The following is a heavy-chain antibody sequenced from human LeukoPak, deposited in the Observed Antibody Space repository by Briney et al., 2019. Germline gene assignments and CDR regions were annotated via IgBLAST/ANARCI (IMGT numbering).Heavy chain of an antibody. CDR3: ARVHVDIVATITSYYYYYMDV. Sequence: ASVKVSCKASGYTFTSYGISWVRQAPGQGLEWMGWVSAYNGNTNYAQKLQGRVTMTTDTSTSTAYMELRSLRSDDTAVYYCARVHVDIVATITSYYYYYMDVWGKGTTVTVSS. D-gene: IGHD5-12*01. CDR1: GYTFTSYG. V-gene: IGHV1-18*01. J-gene: IGHJ6*03. CDR2: VSAYNGNT.